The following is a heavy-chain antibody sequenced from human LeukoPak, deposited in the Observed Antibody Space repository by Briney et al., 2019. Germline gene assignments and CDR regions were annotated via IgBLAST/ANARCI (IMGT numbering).Heavy chain of an antibody. Sequence: TGGSLRLSCAASGFTFDDYAMHWVRQVPGKGLEWVSLISGNGGNTYYADSVKGRFTISRDNSKNSLYLQMNSLRNEDTALYYCAKDISNWNSRHFDYWGQGTLVTVSS. J-gene: IGHJ4*02. CDR3: AKDISNWNSRHFDY. CDR2: ISGNGGNT. CDR1: GFTFDDYA. D-gene: IGHD1-7*01. V-gene: IGHV3-43*02.